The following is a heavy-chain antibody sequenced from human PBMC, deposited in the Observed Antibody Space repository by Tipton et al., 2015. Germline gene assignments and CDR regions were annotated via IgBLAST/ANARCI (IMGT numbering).Heavy chain of an antibody. J-gene: IGHJ4*02. D-gene: IGHD4-17*01. Sequence: TLSLTCTVSGGSISSSSYYWAWIRQPPGKGLEWIGEMNHSGSTNYNPSLKSRVTISVDTSKNQFSLKVNSVTAADTAVYYCARGHKNGDSPWDYWGQGTLVTVSS. CDR1: GGSISSSSYY. CDR3: ARGHKNGDSPWDY. V-gene: IGHV4-39*07. CDR2: MNHSGST.